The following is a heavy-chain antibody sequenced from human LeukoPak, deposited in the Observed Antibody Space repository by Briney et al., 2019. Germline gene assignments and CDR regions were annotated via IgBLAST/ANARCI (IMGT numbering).Heavy chain of an antibody. J-gene: IGHJ4*02. CDR3: AKGQQWLEAFDY. CDR2: INPNSGFA. Sequence: ASVKVSCKASGYTFTGYYIHWVRQAPGQGLQWMGWINPNSGFAHYPQNFQGRLTMTRDTSISTVYMELSRLRSDDTAVYYCAKGQQWLEAFDYWGRGTLVTVSS. CDR1: GYTFTGYY. V-gene: IGHV1-2*02. D-gene: IGHD6-19*01.